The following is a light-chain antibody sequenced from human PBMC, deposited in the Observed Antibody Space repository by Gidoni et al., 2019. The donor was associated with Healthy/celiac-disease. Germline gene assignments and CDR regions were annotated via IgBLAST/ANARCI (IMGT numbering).Light chain of an antibody. V-gene: IGKV1-39*01. Sequence: DIQMTQSPSPLSASVGDRVTITCRASQSISSYLNWYQQKQGKAPKLLIYAASSLQSGVPSRFSGSGSGTDFTLTISSLQPEDFATYYCQQSYSTPLTFXGXTKVEIK. CDR1: QSISSY. CDR2: AAS. CDR3: QQSYSTPLT. J-gene: IGKJ4*01.